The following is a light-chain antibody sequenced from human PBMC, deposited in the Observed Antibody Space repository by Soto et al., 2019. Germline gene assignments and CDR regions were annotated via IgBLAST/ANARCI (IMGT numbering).Light chain of an antibody. V-gene: IGLV1-40*01. CDR1: SSNIGAGYD. Sequence: QSVLTQPPSVSGAPGQRVTISCTGSSSNIGAGYDVHWYQQLPGTAPKLIIHEVNQRPSGVPDRFSGSKSGNTASLTVSGLQAEDEGTYYCSSYGGYNNVVFGTGTKLTVL. J-gene: IGLJ1*01. CDR3: SSYGGYNNVV. CDR2: EVN.